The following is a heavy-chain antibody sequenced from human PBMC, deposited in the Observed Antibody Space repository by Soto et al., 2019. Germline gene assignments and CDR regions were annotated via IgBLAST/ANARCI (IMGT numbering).Heavy chain of an antibody. D-gene: IGHD5-12*01. CDR3: ARHVVEMATGVFDY. CDR1: GFTFSSYG. CDR2: ISYDGSNK. J-gene: IGHJ4*02. V-gene: IGHV3-30*03. Sequence: GGSLRLSCAASGFTFSSYGMHWVRQAPGKGLEWVAVISYDGSNKYYADSVKGRFTISRDNSKNTLYLQMNSLRAEDTAVYYCARHVVEMATGVFDYWGQGTLVTVSS.